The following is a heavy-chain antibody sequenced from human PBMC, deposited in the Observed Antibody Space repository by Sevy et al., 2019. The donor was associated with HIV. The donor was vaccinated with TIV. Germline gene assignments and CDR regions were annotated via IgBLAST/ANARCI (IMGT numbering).Heavy chain of an antibody. CDR2: ISYVGKT. J-gene: IGHJ5*02. CDR1: AGSISSSGSF. CDR3: AKIFAH. V-gene: IGHV4-39*02. Sequence: SETLSLTCTVSAGSISSSGSFWGWIRQSPGGGLEWIGDISYVGKTNYNPSLRGRVTISRDTSNNHFSLRLSSVSAADTGVYYCAKIFAHWGQGTLVTVSS.